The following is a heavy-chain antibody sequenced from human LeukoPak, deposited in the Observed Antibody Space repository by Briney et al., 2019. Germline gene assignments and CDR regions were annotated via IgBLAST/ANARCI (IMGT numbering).Heavy chain of an antibody. V-gene: IGHV1-18*01. CDR2: ISVYNGNT. J-gene: IGHJ6*03. CDR3: ARMGCSSTSCRYYYYYYYMDV. CDR1: GYTFTNYG. Sequence: ASVKVSCKASGYTFTNYGISWVRQAPGQGLEWMGWISVYNGNTNYAQKLQGRVTMTTDTSTSTAYMELRSLRSDDTAVYYCARMGCSSTSCRYYYYYYYMDVWGKGTTVTVSS. D-gene: IGHD2-2*01.